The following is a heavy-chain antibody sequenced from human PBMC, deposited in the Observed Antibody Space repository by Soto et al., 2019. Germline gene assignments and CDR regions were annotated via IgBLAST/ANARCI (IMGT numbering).Heavy chain of an antibody. J-gene: IGHJ6*02. CDR1: GFTFSSYW. Sequence: PGGSLRLSCAASGFTFSSYWMSWVRQAPGRGLEWVANIKQDGSEKYYVDSVKGRFTISRDNAKNSLYLQMNSLRAEDTAVYYCARGRRLMSPYYYYYGMDVWGQGTTVTVSS. CDR2: IKQDGSEK. D-gene: IGHD2-8*01. V-gene: IGHV3-7*03. CDR3: ARGRRLMSPYYYYYGMDV.